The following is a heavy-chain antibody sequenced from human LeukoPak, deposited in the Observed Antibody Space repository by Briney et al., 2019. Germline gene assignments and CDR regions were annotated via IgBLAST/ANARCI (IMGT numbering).Heavy chain of an antibody. CDR3: ARENSSSFFYYYGMDV. V-gene: IGHV1-69*13. D-gene: IGHD6-13*01. CDR2: IIPIFGTA. CDR1: GGTFSSYA. Sequence: SVKVSCKASGGTFSSYAIGWVRQAPGQGLEWMGGIIPIFGTANYAQKFQGRVTITADESTSTAYMELSSLRSEDTAVYYCARENSSSFFYYYGMDVWGQGTTVTVSS. J-gene: IGHJ6*02.